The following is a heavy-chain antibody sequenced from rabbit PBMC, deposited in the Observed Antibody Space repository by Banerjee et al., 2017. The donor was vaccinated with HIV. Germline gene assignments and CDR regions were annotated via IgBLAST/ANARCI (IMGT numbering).Heavy chain of an antibody. J-gene: IGHJ4*01. V-gene: IGHV1S45*01. D-gene: IGHD4-1*01. CDR2: IYAGDGST. Sequence: QEQLEESGGGLVKPEGSLTLTCTASGFTLSSYWICWVRQAPGKGPEWIACIYAGDGSTDYASWAKGRFTISKTSSTTVTLQMTSLTAADTATYFCARYSSGWNYFNLWGQGTLVTVS. CDR1: GFTLSSYW. CDR3: ARYSSGWNYFNL.